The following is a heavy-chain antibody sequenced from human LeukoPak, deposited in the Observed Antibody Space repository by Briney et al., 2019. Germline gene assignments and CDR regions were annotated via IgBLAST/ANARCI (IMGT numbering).Heavy chain of an antibody. CDR3: TREGAEVRGVLVKYYFDY. CDR2: IYTSGST. V-gene: IGHV4-4*07. Sequence: SETLSLTCTVSGGSIRSYYWSWIRQPAAKGLEWIGRIYTSGSTNYNPSLKSRVTMSVDTSKNQFSLKLASVTAADTAVYYCTREGAEVRGVLVKYYFDYWGEGALVTVSS. D-gene: IGHD3-10*01. J-gene: IGHJ4*02. CDR1: GGSIRSYY.